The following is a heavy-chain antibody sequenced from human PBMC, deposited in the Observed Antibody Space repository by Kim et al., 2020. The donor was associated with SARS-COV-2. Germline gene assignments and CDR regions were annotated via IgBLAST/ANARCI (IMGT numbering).Heavy chain of an antibody. CDR3: TTLSRFRGYSDPFDY. CDR2: IKSKTDGGTT. CDR1: GFTFSNAW. V-gene: IGHV3-15*01. Sequence: GGSLRLSCAASGFTFSNAWMSWVRQAPGKGLEWVGRIKSKTDGGTTDYAAPVKGRFTISRDDSKNTLYLQMNSLKTEDTAVYYCTTLSRFRGYSDPFDYWGQGTLVTVSS. J-gene: IGHJ4*02. D-gene: IGHD5-12*01.